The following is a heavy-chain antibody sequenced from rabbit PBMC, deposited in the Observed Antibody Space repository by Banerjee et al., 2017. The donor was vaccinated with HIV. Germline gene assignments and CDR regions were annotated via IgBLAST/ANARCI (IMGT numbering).Heavy chain of an antibody. CDR2: IYAGSSGST. CDR3: ARDLAGVIGWNFGL. J-gene: IGHJ4*01. V-gene: IGHV1S45*01. CDR1: GFSFSSSYW. D-gene: IGHD4-1*01. Sequence: QEQLVESGGGLVQPGGSLTLTCTASGFSFSSSYWICWVRQAPGKGLEWIACIYAGSSGSTYYASWAKGRFTISKTSSTTVTLQMTSLTAADTATYFCARDLAGVIGWNFGLWGPGTLVTVS.